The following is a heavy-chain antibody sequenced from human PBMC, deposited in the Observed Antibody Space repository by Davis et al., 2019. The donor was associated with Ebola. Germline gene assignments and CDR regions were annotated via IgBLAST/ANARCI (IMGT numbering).Heavy chain of an antibody. V-gene: IGHV3-33*08. Sequence: PGGSLRLSCAASGFTFSSYSMNWVRQAPGKGLEWVAVIWYDGSNKYYADSVKGRFTISRDNSKNTLYLQMNSLRAEDTAVYYCARDGCSSTSCYIDYWGQGTLVTVSS. CDR1: GFTFSSYS. CDR3: ARDGCSSTSCYIDY. D-gene: IGHD2-2*02. CDR2: IWYDGSNK. J-gene: IGHJ4*02.